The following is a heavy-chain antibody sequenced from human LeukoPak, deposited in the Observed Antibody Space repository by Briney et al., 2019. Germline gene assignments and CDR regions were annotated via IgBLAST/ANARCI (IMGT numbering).Heavy chain of an antibody. V-gene: IGHV3-23*01. D-gene: IGHD1-7*01. CDR3: ARTITGTVGTIDY. J-gene: IGHJ4*02. CDR1: GFTFSSYA. CDR2: ISGSGGST. Sequence: GGSLRLSCAASGFTFSSYAMSWVRQAAGKGLEWVSAISGSGGSTYYADSVKGRFTISRDNSKNTLYLQMNSLRAEDTAVYYCARTITGTVGTIDYWGQGTLVTVSS.